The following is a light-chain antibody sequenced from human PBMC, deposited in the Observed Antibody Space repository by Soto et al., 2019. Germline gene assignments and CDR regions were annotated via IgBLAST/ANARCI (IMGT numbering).Light chain of an antibody. Sequence: QAVVTQEPSLTVSPGWTVTLTCGSSTGAVTSGHYPYWFQQKPGQAPRTLIFNTNNKHSWTPARFSGSLLGGKAALTLSGAQPEDEAGYYCLLAYSGDREVFGGGTKLTIL. V-gene: IGLV7-46*01. CDR1: TGAVTSGHY. CDR2: NTN. J-gene: IGLJ3*02. CDR3: LLAYSGDREV.